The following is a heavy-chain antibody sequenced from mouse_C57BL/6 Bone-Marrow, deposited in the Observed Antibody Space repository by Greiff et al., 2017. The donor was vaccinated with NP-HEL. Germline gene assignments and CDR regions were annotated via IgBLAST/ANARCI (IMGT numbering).Heavy chain of an antibody. J-gene: IGHJ2*01. CDR1: GYTFTSYW. V-gene: IGHV1-72*01. CDR2: IDPNSGGT. D-gene: IGHD1-1*01. CDR3: AISSITTVDDY. Sequence: QVQLQQPGAELVKPGASVKVSCKASGYTFTSYWMHWVKQRPGQGLEWIGRIDPNSGGTKYNEKFKSKATLTVDKPSSTAYMQLSSLTSEDSAVYYCAISSITTVDDYWGQGTTLTVSS.